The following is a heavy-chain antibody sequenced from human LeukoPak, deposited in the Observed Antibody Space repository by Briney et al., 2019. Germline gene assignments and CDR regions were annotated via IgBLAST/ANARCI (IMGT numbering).Heavy chain of an antibody. D-gene: IGHD3-3*01. Sequence: GGSLRLSCAASGFTFSSYSMNWVRQAPGKGLEWVSYISSSSSTIYYADSVKGRFTISRDNAKNSLYLQMNSLRAEDTAVYYCARVEAQMTYDAFDIWGQGTMVTVSS. J-gene: IGHJ3*02. CDR1: GFTFSSYS. CDR2: ISSSSSTI. CDR3: ARVEAQMTYDAFDI. V-gene: IGHV3-48*01.